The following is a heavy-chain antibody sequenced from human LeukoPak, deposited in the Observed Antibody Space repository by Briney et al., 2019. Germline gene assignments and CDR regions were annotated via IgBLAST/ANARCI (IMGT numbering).Heavy chain of an antibody. CDR3: ARVARGYYYYYYMDV. V-gene: IGHV4-59*12. CDR1: GGSISSYY. J-gene: IGHJ6*03. Sequence: SSETLSLTCTVSGGSISSYYWSWIRQPPGKGLEWIGYIYYSGSTYYSPSLKSRVAISVDTSKNQFSLKLSSVTAADTAVYYCARVARGYYYYYYMDVWGKGTTVTVSS. CDR2: IYYSGST.